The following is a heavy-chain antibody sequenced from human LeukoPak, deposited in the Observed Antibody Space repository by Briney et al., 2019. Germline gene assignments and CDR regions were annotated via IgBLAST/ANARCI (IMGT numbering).Heavy chain of an antibody. J-gene: IGHJ4*02. CDR3: ANDRGDY. V-gene: IGHV3-30*18. CDR1: GFTFSSYG. Sequence: PGGSLRLSCAASGFTFSSYGMHWVRQAPGKGLEWVAVISYDGSNKYYADSVKGRFTISRDNSKNTLYLQMNSLRAEDTAVYYCANDRGDYWGQGTLVTVSS. CDR2: ISYDGSNK.